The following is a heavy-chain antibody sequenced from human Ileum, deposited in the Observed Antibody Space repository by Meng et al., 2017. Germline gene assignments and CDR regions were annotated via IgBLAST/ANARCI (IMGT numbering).Heavy chain of an antibody. J-gene: IGHJ3*01. CDR3: TIYITGHM. Sequence: GESLKISCAASGFTFSGSDVHWFRQASGKGLEWVGRITKNYATAYAVSLRGRFTISRDDLQKTAYLQMNNLKTEDTALYYCTIYITGHMWGQGTMVTVSS. V-gene: IGHV3-73*01. CDR2: ITKNYAT. D-gene: IGHD1-20*01. CDR1: GFTFSGSD.